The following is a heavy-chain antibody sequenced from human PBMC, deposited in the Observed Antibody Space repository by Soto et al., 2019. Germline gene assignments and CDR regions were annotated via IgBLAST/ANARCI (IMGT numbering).Heavy chain of an antibody. D-gene: IGHD2-15*01. CDR1: GFTFSSYG. CDR2: ISYDGSNK. V-gene: IGHV3-30*03. CDR3: AIYLVECSVGSCYYYYYYGMDV. Sequence: GGSLRLSCAASGFTFSSYGMHWVRQAPGKGLEWVAVISYDGSNKYYAESVKGRFTISRDNSKNTLYLQINSLRAEDTAVYYCAIYLVECSVGSCYYYYYYGMDVWGQGTTVTVSS. J-gene: IGHJ6*02.